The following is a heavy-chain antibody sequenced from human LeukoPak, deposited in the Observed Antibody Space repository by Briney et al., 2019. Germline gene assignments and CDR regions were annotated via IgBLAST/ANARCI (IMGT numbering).Heavy chain of an antibody. J-gene: IGHJ6*02. CDR1: GFTFSSYA. CDR3: AREIQKNGYYYYYYGMDV. V-gene: IGHV3-48*04. CDR2: ISSSGSTI. D-gene: IGHD5-18*01. Sequence: PGGSLRLSCAASGFTFSSYAMSWVRQAPGKGLEWVSYISSSGSTIYYADSVKGRFTISRDNAKNSLYLQMNSLRAEDTAVYYCAREIQKNGYYYYYYGMDVWGQGTTVTVSS.